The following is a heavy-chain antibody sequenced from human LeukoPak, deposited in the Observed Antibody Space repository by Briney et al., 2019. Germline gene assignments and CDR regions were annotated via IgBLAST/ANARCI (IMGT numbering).Heavy chain of an antibody. CDR3: ARVKWFGDYPHAFEI. V-gene: IGHV1-2*02. Sequence: ASVKVSCKASGYTFTGYYMHWVRQAPGQGLEWMGWINPNSGGTNYVQKFQGRVTMTRDTSISTAYMELSSLRSDDTAVYYCARVKWFGDYPHAFEIWGQGTMVTVSS. CDR2: INPNSGGT. CDR1: GYTFTGYY. D-gene: IGHD3-10*01. J-gene: IGHJ3*02.